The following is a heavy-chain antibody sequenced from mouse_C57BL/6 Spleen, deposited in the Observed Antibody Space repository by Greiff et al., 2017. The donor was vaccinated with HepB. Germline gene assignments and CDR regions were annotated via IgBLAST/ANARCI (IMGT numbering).Heavy chain of an antibody. J-gene: IGHJ4*01. Sequence: VQLQQSGPELVKPGASVKISCKASGYSFTGYYMNWVKQSPEKSLEWIGEINPSTGGTTYNQKFKAKATLTVDKSSSTAYMQLKSLTSEDSAVYYCARMTTVVAPYAMDYWGQGTSVTVSS. D-gene: IGHD1-1*01. CDR2: INPSTGGT. CDR3: ARMTTVVAPYAMDY. V-gene: IGHV1-42*01. CDR1: GYSFTGYY.